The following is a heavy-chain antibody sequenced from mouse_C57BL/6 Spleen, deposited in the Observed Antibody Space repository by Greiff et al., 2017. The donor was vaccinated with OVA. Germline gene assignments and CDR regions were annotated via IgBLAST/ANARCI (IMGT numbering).Heavy chain of an antibody. D-gene: IGHD1-1*01. Sequence: QVQLQQPGAELVKPGASVKLSCKASGYTFTSYWMHWVKQRPGQGLEWIGMIHPNSGSTNYNEKFKSKATLTVDKSSSTAYMQLSSLTSEDSAVYYCARSSYYYGSSPYWYFDVWGTGTTVTFSS. V-gene: IGHV1-64*01. CDR3: ARSSYYYGSSPYWYFDV. CDR2: IHPNSGST. J-gene: IGHJ1*03. CDR1: GYTFTSYW.